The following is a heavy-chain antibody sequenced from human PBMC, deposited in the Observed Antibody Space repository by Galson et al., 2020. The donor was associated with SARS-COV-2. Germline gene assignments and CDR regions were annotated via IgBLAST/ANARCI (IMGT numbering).Heavy chain of an antibody. CDR1: GFTLRSKR. J-gene: IGHJ4*02. V-gene: IGHV3-21*01. CDR2: ISSSGSYR. D-gene: IGHD3-3*01. Sequence: EYLKHSCAGSGFTLRSKRMNWVRPTPGKGLEWVSSISSSGSYRDYADSVKGRFTISRDNAKNSLYLQMNSLGVEDTAVYYCARMSFDFWNDYYRGAFDYWGPGTLVTVSS. CDR3: ARMSFDFWNDYYRGAFDY.